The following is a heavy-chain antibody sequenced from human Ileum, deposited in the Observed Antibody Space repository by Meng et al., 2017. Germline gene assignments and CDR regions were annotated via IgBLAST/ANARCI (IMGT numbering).Heavy chain of an antibody. CDR3: ATSNDRDVYYLGY. CDR2: IFQSGRT. CDR1: GTW. D-gene: IGHD3-22*01. J-gene: IGHJ4*02. V-gene: IGHV4-4*01. Sequence: VQLQDGGPGLVKTAGTLSLTCAVSGTWWSWVRQPPGKGLEWIGEIFQSGRTNYNPSLKSRVTISIDKSKSQISLQLSAVTAADTAVYSCATSNDRDVYYLGYWGQGTLVTVSS.